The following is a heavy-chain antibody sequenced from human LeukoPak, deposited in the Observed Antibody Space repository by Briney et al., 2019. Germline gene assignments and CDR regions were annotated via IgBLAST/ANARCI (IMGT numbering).Heavy chain of an antibody. CDR1: GYTFTSYG. D-gene: IGHD3-10*01. Sequence: ASVKVSCKASGYTFTSYGISWVRQAPRQGLEWMGWISAYNGNTNYAQKLQGRVTMTTDTSTSAAYMELRSLRSDDTAVYYCARDPPFLGPQLLWFGAPDAFDIWGQGTMVTVSS. V-gene: IGHV1-18*01. CDR2: ISAYNGNT. J-gene: IGHJ3*02. CDR3: ARDPPFLGPQLLWFGAPDAFDI.